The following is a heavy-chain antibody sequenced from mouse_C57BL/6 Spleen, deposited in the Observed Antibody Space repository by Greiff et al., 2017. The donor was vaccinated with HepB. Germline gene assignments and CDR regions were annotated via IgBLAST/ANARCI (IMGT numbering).Heavy chain of an antibody. CDR2: IDPSDSET. Sequence: QVQLKQPGAELVRPGSSVKLSCKASGYTFTSYWMHWVKQRPIQGLEWIGNIDPSDSETHYNQKFKDKATLTVDKSSSTAYMQLSSLTSEDSAVYYCARWGGNHVDWGQGTTLTVSS. D-gene: IGHD2-1*01. J-gene: IGHJ2*01. CDR1: GYTFTSYW. CDR3: ARWGGNHVD. V-gene: IGHV1-52*01.